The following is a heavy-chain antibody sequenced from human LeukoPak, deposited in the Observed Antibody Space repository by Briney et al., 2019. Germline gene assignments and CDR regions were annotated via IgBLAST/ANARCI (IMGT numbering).Heavy chain of an antibody. Sequence: PSETLSLTCTVSGGSISGYYWSWIRQPPGKGLEWIGYVYYSGSTNYNPSLKSRVTISVDTSKNQFSLKLSSVTAADTAVYYCARLPYCGGDCYPPYFDYWGQGTLVTVSS. CDR1: GGSISGYY. CDR3: ARLPYCGGDCYPPYFDY. D-gene: IGHD2-21*02. V-gene: IGHV4-59*08. CDR2: VYYSGST. J-gene: IGHJ4*02.